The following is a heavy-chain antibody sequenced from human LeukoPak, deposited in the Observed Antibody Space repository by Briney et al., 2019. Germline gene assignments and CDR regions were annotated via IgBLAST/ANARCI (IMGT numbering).Heavy chain of an antibody. CDR3: AKPRTPYSSSWSDY. Sequence: GGSLRLSCAASGFTFSSYSMNWVRQAPGKGLEWVAVISYDGSNKYYADSVKGRFTISRDNSKNTLYLQMNSLRAEDTAVYYCAKPRTPYSSSWSDYWGQGTLVTVSS. V-gene: IGHV3-30*18. D-gene: IGHD6-13*01. CDR1: GFTFSSYS. J-gene: IGHJ4*02. CDR2: ISYDGSNK.